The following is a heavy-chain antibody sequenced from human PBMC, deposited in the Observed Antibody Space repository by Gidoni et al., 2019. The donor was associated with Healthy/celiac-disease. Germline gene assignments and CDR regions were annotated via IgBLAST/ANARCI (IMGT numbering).Heavy chain of an antibody. V-gene: IGHV3-30*18. Sequence: QVQLVESGGGVVQPGRSLRLSCAASGFTFRTYCLHWVRQAPGKGLEWVAVITYDGSNKYYAESVKGRFTISRDNSKNTLYLQMNSLRAEDTAVYYCAKELRNYYDSSGSPLDAFDIWGQGTMVTVSS. CDR1: GFTFRTYC. CDR3: AKELRNYYDSSGSPLDAFDI. J-gene: IGHJ3*02. CDR2: ITYDGSNK. D-gene: IGHD3-22*01.